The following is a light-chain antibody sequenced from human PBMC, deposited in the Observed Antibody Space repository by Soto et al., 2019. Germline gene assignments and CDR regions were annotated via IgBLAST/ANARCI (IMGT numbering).Light chain of an antibody. CDR2: WAP. J-gene: IGKJ2*01. CDR3: QQYESTPPT. Sequence: DIVMTQSPDSLAVSLGERATINCKSSQSVLYSSNNKNYLAWYQQRPGQPPKLLIYWAPTRESGVPDRFSGSGSGKDFTLTITSLQAEDVAVYYCQQYESTPPTFGQGTKLEI. V-gene: IGKV4-1*01. CDR1: QSVLYSSNNKNY.